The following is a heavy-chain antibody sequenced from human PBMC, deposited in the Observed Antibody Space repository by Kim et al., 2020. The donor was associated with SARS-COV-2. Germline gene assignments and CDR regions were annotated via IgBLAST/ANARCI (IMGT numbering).Heavy chain of an antibody. CDR3: ARRPRDGYNYVDY. V-gene: IGHV3-30*01. Sequence: DSVAGRFTISRKNSKNTLYLQIDSLRNEDTAVYYCARRPRDGYNYVDYWGQGTLVTVSS. D-gene: IGHD5-12*01. J-gene: IGHJ4*02.